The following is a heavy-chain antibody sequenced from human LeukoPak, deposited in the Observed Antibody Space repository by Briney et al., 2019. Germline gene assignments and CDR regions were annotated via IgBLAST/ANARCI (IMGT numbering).Heavy chain of an antibody. J-gene: IGHJ6*03. CDR1: GYTFTSYG. CDR3: ARGSYYDFWSGPRDYYYYMDV. V-gene: IGHV1-69*13. Sequence: GASVKVSCKASGYTFTSYGISWVRQAPGQGLEWMGGIIPIFGTANYAQKFQGRVTITADESTSTAYMELSSLRSEDTAVYYCARGSYYDFWSGPRDYYYYMDVWGKGTTVTVSS. CDR2: IIPIFGTA. D-gene: IGHD3-3*01.